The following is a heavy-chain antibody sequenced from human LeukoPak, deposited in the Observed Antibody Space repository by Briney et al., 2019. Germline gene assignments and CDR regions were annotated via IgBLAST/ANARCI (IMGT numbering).Heavy chain of an antibody. Sequence: WRSLRLSCAASGFTFSSYGMHWIRQAPRKGLDRVSVISYDGSNKYYADSVKRRFTISRDNSKNTLYLKMNSLRDEDTALYSCAKDTSSGYYDSSGYYYGNYFDYWGQGTLVTVSS. D-gene: IGHD3-22*01. V-gene: IGHV3-30*18. J-gene: IGHJ4*02. CDR3: AKDTSSGYYDSSGYYYGNYFDY. CDR2: ISYDGSNK. CDR1: GFTFSSYG.